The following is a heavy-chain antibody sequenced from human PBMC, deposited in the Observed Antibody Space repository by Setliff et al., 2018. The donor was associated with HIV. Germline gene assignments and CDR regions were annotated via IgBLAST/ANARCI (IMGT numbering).Heavy chain of an antibody. Sequence: SETLSLTCTVSGGSINSRSYYWGWFRQPPGKVLEWIGSIYYSGSTNYNPSLKSRVTISVDTSQNQFSLKLSSVTAADTAIYYCARRIYGNNPYFDYWSQGTLVTVSS. CDR3: ARRIYGNNPYFDY. CDR1: GGSINSRSYY. CDR2: IYYSGST. D-gene: IGHD4-17*01. J-gene: IGHJ4*02. V-gene: IGHV4-39*07.